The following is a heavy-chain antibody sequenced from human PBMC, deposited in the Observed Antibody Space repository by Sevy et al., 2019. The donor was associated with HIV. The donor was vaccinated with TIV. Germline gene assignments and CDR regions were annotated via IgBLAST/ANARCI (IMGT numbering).Heavy chain of an antibody. J-gene: IGHJ4*02. D-gene: IGHD3-16*01. CDR2: ITSGGAT. CDR1: GLTFDTIG. Sequence: GGSLRLSCAASGLTFDTIGMSWVRQAPGKGLEWVAGITSGGATYYADSVKGRFTVSRDNSRNPLYLQLNSLRADDTAVFYCAGGDTPLITDLDYWGQGTLVTVSS. CDR3: AGGDTPLITDLDY. V-gene: IGHV3-23*01.